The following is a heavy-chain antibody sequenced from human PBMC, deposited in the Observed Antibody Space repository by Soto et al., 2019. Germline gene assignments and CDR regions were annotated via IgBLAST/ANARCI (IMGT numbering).Heavy chain of an antibody. CDR2: ISYDGRDK. V-gene: IGHV3-30*18. J-gene: IGHJ4*02. D-gene: IGHD3-16*02. Sequence: QVRLVESGGGVVQPRRSLRLSCAASGFTFNSYGMHWVRQAPGKGLEWVAVISYDGRDKYYADSVKGRFTISRDESKKTLYLQKNSLRVEDTAVYYCAKDPDDYVWGSYRYSLPDYWGQGTLVTLSS. CDR1: GFTFNSYG. CDR3: AKDPDDYVWGSYRYSLPDY.